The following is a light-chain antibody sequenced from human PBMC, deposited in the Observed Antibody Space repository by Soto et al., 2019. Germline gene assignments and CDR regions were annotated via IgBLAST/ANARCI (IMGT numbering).Light chain of an antibody. J-gene: IGKJ3*01. CDR2: DAS. Sequence: EIVLTQSPATLSLSPGERVTLSCRASQNVSTYLAWYQQKPGQAPRLLIYDASDRATVIPARFSGSGSGTDLTLPIHSPEADDSPVYDCQHRTNWLTFGPGTKVDIK. CDR3: QHRTNWLT. CDR1: QNVSTY. V-gene: IGKV3-11*01.